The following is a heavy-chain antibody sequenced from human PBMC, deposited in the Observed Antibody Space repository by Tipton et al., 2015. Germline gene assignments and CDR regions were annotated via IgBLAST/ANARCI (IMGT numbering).Heavy chain of an antibody. CDR3: ARGVTGTTLGLSY. CDR1: GYTFTSYD. Sequence: QLVQSGPEVKKPGASVMVSCKASGYTFTSYDINWGRQATGQGLEWMGWMNPISGNTGYGQKVQGRVTMTRYTSISSAYMELSSLRSEATAVYYCARGVTGTTLGLSYWGQGTLVTVSS. V-gene: IGHV1-8*01. J-gene: IGHJ4*02. D-gene: IGHD1-7*01. CDR2: MNPISGNT.